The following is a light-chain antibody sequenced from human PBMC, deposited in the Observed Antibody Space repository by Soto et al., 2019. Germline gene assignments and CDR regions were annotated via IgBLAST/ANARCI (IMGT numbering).Light chain of an antibody. CDR1: SGHSSYA. Sequence: QLVLTQSPSASASLGASVKLTCTLSSGHSSYAIAWHQQQPEKGPRYLMKLNSDGSHSKGDGIPDRFSGSSSGAERYLTISSLQSEDEADYYCQTWGTDIVVFGGGTKLNVL. CDR3: QTWGTDIVV. CDR2: LNSDGSH. V-gene: IGLV4-69*01. J-gene: IGLJ2*01.